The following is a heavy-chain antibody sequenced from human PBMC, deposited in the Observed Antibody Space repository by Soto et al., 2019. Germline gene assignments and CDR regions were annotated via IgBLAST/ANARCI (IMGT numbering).Heavy chain of an antibody. D-gene: IGHD7-27*01. Sequence: SGPTLVNPTQTLTLTCTFSGFSLSTSGVGVGWIRQPPGKALEWLALIYWNDDKRYSPSLKSRLTITKDTSKNQVVLTMTNMDPVDTATYYCALSLVNWVQYYFDYWGQATLFTVPP. V-gene: IGHV2-5*01. CDR1: GFSLSTSGVG. J-gene: IGHJ4*02. CDR2: IYWNDDK. CDR3: ALSLVNWVQYYFDY.